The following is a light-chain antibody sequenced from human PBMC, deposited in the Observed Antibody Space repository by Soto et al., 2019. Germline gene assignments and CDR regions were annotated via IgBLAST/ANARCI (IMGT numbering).Light chain of an antibody. Sequence: QSALTQPASVSGSPGQSITISCTGTSSDIGTYNLVSWYQQRPGKAPKLMISEGSKRPLGVSNRFSGSKSGNTASLTISGLQAEDEGDYFCCSYAGSSTSLWVFGGGTKLTVL. J-gene: IGLJ3*02. CDR3: CSYAGSSTSLWV. CDR1: SSDIGTYNL. CDR2: EGS. V-gene: IGLV2-23*01.